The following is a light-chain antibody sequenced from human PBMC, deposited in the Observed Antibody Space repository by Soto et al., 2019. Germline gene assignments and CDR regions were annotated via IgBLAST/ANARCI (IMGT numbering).Light chain of an antibody. V-gene: IGKV1-33*01. Sequence: DIQMTQSPSSLSASVGDRVTITCQASHDITSYLNWYQHKPGKAPKLLIYDASFLEAGVPSRFTGSGSGTDFTYTISRPQPEDVAKYYSQNCDYLSIIGPGTTVDFK. CDR1: HDITSY. J-gene: IGKJ3*01. CDR2: DAS. CDR3: QNCDYLSI.